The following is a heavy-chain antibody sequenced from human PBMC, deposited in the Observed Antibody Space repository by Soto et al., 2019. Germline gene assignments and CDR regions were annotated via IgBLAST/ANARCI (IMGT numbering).Heavy chain of an antibody. J-gene: IGHJ6*02. D-gene: IGHD5-12*01. CDR3: ARGSDIVAVYGMDV. CDR1: GGSISRYF. CDR2: IYYSGGT. V-gene: IGHV4-59*01. Sequence: SEALSLTCTVSGGSISRYFWSWIRQPPGKGLEWIGYIYYSGGTNYNPSLKSRVTISVDTSKNQFSLKLSSVTAADTAVYYCARGSDIVAVYGMDVWGQGTTVTVSS.